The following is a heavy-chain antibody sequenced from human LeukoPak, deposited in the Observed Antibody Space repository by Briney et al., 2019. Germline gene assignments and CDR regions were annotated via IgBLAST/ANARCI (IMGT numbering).Heavy chain of an antibody. D-gene: IGHD3-22*01. J-gene: IGHJ4*02. CDR3: AKDRPNYYGSNGHYYRRDGDY. CDR2: ITSSGDGT. Sequence: GGSLRLSCAASGFTFSIYAMSWVRQAPGKGLQWVSSITSSGDGTYYADSVKGRFTISRDNSENMLYLQMNSLRAEDTAVYFCAKDRPNYYGSNGHYYRRDGDYWGQGTLVTVSS. V-gene: IGHV3-23*01. CDR1: GFTFSIYA.